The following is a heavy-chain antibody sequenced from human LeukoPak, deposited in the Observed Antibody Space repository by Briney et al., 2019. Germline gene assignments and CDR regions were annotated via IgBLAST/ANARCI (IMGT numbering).Heavy chain of an antibody. J-gene: IGHJ4*02. CDR1: GYTFTDYY. D-gene: IGHD2-15*01. CDR2: INPDSGAT. CDR3: ARDLCHGGSCFHFDS. Sequence: EASVKVSCKTSGYTFTDYYVHWVRQAPGQGLEWLACINPDSGATNFAQRFQGRVTMTRDTSVNTVHMELNRLRSDDTAVYYCARDLCHGGSCFHFDSWGQGTLVTVSS. V-gene: IGHV1-2*02.